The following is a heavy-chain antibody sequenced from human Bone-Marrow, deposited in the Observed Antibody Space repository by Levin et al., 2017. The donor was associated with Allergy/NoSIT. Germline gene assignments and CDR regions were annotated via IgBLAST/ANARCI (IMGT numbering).Heavy chain of an antibody. J-gene: IGHJ6*04. V-gene: IGHV1-2*02. D-gene: IGHD2-2*01. CDR1: GYTFTGYY. Sequence: ASVKVSCKASGYTFTGYYMHWVRQAPGQGLEWMGWINPNSGGTNYAQKFQGRVTMTRDTSISTAYMELSRLRSDDTAVYYCARACSTSCWVDGMDVWGKGTTVTVSS. CDR3: ARACSTSCWVDGMDV. CDR2: INPNSGGT.